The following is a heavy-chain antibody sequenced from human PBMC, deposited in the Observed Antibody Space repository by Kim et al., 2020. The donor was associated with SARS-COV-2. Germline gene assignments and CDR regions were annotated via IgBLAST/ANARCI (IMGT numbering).Heavy chain of an antibody. CDR2: ISGTGTIT. J-gene: IGHJ3*02. CDR1: GFTLSLYS. Sequence: GGSLRLSCATSGFTLSLYSMNWVRQSPGKGLEWVSHISGTGTITKHADSVRGRFTISRDNDKNSLFLQMNGLRAEDTAVDYCVREKYWAFDIWGHGIMVT. D-gene: IGHD2-15*01. CDR3: VREKYWAFDI. V-gene: IGHV3-48*04.